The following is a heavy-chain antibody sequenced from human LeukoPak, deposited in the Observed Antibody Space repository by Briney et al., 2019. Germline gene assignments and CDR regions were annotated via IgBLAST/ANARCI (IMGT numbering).Heavy chain of an antibody. Sequence: PGGSLRLSCAGSGFTFLSYWIHWVRQAPGRGLVWVSRISTDGSSTSYADSVRGRFTMSRDNAKNTLYLQMNSLRAEDTAVYYCARWLTVTPFYYWGQGTLVTVSS. CDR3: ARWLTVTPFYY. J-gene: IGHJ4*02. V-gene: IGHV3-74*01. CDR2: ISTDGSST. CDR1: GFTFLSYW. D-gene: IGHD4-17*01.